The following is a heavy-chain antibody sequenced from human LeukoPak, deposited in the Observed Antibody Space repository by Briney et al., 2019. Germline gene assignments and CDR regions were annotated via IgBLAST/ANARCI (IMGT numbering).Heavy chain of an antibody. D-gene: IGHD3-16*01. CDR1: GMTFSHRW. J-gene: IGHJ4*02. V-gene: IGHV3-74*01. CDR2: IKNDGRTT. CDR3: TTGPSYGYEW. Sequence: GGSQRLSCAASGMTFSHRWMYWVRQSPGNGLVWVSLIKNDGRTTIYADSVKGRFTISRDNGKSTLYLQMNSLRAEDTGIYYCTTGPSYGYEWWGQGTVVTVSS.